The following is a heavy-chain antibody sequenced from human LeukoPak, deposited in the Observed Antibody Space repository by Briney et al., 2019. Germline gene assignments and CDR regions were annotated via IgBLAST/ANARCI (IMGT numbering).Heavy chain of an antibody. V-gene: IGHV3-21*01. CDR3: ARDLYDSSGYYPAGGNAFDI. CDR1: GFTFSSYS. D-gene: IGHD3-22*01. CDR2: ISSSSSYI. J-gene: IGHJ3*02. Sequence: GGSLRLSCAASGFTFSSYSMNWVRQAPGKGLEWVSSISSSSSYIYYADSVKGRFTISRDNAKNSLYLQMNSLRAEDTAVYYCARDLYDSSGYYPAGGNAFDIWGQGTMVTVSS.